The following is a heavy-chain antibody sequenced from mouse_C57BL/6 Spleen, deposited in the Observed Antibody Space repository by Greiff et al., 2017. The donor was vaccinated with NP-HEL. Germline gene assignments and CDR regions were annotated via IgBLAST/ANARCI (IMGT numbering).Heavy chain of an antibody. Sequence: QVHVKQPGAELVRPGSSVKLSCKASGYTFTSYWMHWVKQRPIQGLEWIGNIDPSDSETHYNQKFKDKATLTVDKSSSTAYMQLSSLTSEDSAVYYCARYRSYGWYFDVWGTGTTVTVSS. CDR3: ARYRSYGWYFDV. V-gene: IGHV1-52*01. J-gene: IGHJ1*03. CDR1: GYTFTSYW. CDR2: IDPSDSET. D-gene: IGHD1-1*01.